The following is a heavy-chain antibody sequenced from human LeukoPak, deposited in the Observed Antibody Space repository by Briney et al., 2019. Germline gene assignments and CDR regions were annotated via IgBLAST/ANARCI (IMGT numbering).Heavy chain of an antibody. CDR2: INNVASHI. CDR3: ARGAPGDSSDAFDI. D-gene: IGHD3-16*01. Sequence: PGGSLRLSCSASGFTFSISAMNWVRQAPGKGLEWVSSINNVASHIYYADSVKGRFTISRDDAKNTLYLQMNSLRAEDTAVYYCARGAPGDSSDAFDIWGQGTMVTVSS. CDR1: GFTFSISA. J-gene: IGHJ3*02. V-gene: IGHV3-21*06.